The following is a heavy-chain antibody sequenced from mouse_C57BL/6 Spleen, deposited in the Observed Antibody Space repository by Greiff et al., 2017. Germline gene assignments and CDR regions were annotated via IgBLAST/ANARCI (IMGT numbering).Heavy chain of an antibody. CDR1: GFTFSDYG. CDR3: ARRDSSGHFAY. V-gene: IGHV5-17*01. D-gene: IGHD3-2*02. Sequence: EVNVVESGGGLVKPGGSLKLSCAASGFTFSDYGMHWVRQAPEKGLEWVAYISSGSSTIYYADTVKGRFTISRDNAKNTLFLQMTSLRSEDTAMYYCARRDSSGHFAYWGQGTLVTVSA. CDR2: ISSGSSTI. J-gene: IGHJ3*01.